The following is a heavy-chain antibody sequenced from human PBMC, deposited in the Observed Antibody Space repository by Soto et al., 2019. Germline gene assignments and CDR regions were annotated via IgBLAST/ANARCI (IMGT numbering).Heavy chain of an antibody. D-gene: IGHD6-19*01. Sequence: PSETLSLTCTVSGGSISSYYWSWIRQPPGKGLEWIGYIYYSGSTNYNPSLKSRVTISVDTSKNQFSLKLSSVTAADTAVYYCARVGSGWYYFDYRGQGTLVTVSS. CDR3: ARVGSGWYYFDY. V-gene: IGHV4-59*01. CDR1: GGSISSYY. CDR2: IYYSGST. J-gene: IGHJ4*02.